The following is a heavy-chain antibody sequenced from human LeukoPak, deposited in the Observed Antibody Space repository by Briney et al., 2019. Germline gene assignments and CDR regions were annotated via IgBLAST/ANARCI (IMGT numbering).Heavy chain of an antibody. CDR1: GFTVSSNY. V-gene: IGHV3-23*01. Sequence: GGSLRLSCAASGFTVSSNYMSWVRQAPGKGLEWVSTISDSGGSTYYADSVKGRFTISRDNSKSTLYLQMNSLRAEDTAVYYCGRYYVMDVWGQGTSVTVSS. CDR3: GRYYVMDV. J-gene: IGHJ6*02. CDR2: ISDSGGST.